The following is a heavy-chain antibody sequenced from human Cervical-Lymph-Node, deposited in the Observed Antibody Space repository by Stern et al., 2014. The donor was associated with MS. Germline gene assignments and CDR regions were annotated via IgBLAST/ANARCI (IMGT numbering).Heavy chain of an antibody. CDR3: ATWGAGSSPPLFY. CDR2: INTKTGNP. D-gene: IGHD6-6*01. CDR1: GYNLTTHA. Sequence: QLVQSGSELKKPGASVKVSCKASGYNLTTHAINWVRQAPGQGLEWMGWINTKTGNPTFAQGFTGRFVFSLDTSINTAYLRISSLKAEDSAVYYCATWGAGSSPPLFYWGQGTLVTVSS. J-gene: IGHJ4*02. V-gene: IGHV7-4-1*02.